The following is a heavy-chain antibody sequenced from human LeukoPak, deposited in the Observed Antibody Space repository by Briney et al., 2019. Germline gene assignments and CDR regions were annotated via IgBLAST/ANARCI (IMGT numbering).Heavy chain of an antibody. CDR2: ISAYNVNT. Sequence: ASVKVSCKASGYNLISYGIIWVRQAPGQGGEWMGWISAYNVNTNYAQKFQGRVTMTTDTSTSTAYMELRSLKSDDTAVYFCARPYDTSGYYNYYLDYWGQGTLVTVSS. V-gene: IGHV1-18*01. CDR1: GYNLISYG. D-gene: IGHD3-22*01. J-gene: IGHJ4*02. CDR3: ARPYDTSGYYNYYLDY.